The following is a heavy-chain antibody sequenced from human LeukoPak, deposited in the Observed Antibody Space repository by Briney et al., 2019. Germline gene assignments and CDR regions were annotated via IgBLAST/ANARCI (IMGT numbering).Heavy chain of an antibody. CDR2: INHSGST. D-gene: IGHD6-6*01. J-gene: IGHJ4*02. V-gene: IGHV4-34*01. CDR3: ARGGKNIAARPAPFDY. Sequence: SETLSLTCAVYGGSFSGYYWSWIRQPPGKGLEWIGEINHSGSTNYNPSLKSRATISVDTSKNQFSLKLSSVTAADTAVYYCARGGKNIAARPAPFDYWGQGTLVTVSS. CDR1: GGSFSGYY.